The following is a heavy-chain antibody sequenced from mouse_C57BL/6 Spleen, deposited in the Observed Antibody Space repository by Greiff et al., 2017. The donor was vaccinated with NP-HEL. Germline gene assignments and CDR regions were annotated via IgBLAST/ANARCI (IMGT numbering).Heavy chain of an antibody. CDR1: GYTFTDYY. V-gene: IGHV1-26*01. CDR2: INPNDGGT. Sequence: VQLQQSGPELVKPGASVKISCKASGYTFTDYYMYWVQQSPGKRLEWIGYINPNDGGTSYNHKFKGKATFTVDKYSSTAYMELRSLTSEDSAVYYCARSEYDGDFDYWGQGTSLTVSS. J-gene: IGHJ2*02. CDR3: ARSEYDGDFDY. D-gene: IGHD2-14*01.